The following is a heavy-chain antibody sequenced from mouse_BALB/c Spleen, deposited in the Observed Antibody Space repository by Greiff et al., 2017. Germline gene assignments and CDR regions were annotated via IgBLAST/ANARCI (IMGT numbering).Heavy chain of an antibody. Sequence: EVKLMESGGGLVKPGGSLKLSCAASGFTFSDYYMYWVRQTPEKRLEWVATISDGGSYTYYPDSVKGRFTISRDNAKNNLYLQMSSLKSEDTAMYYCARDRGSLFYAMDYWGQGTSVTVSS. V-gene: IGHV5-4*02. J-gene: IGHJ4*01. CDR3: ARDRGSLFYAMDY. CDR2: ISDGGSYT. D-gene: IGHD3-2*02. CDR1: GFTFSDYY.